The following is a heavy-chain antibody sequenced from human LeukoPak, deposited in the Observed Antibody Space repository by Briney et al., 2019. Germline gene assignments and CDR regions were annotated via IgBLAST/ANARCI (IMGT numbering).Heavy chain of an antibody. CDR1: GFTFNKCG. Sequence: GGSLRLSCVASGFTFNKCGIHWVRQAPGKGLEWVAVIWNDGSNEYYADSVKGRPAISRDNDKNTVNLQMNSLRAEDTAVYYCARDGSGLAVRGWFDFWGQGTLVTVSS. V-gene: IGHV3-33*01. D-gene: IGHD3-10*01. J-gene: IGHJ5*01. CDR2: IWNDGSNE. CDR3: ARDGSGLAVRGWFDF.